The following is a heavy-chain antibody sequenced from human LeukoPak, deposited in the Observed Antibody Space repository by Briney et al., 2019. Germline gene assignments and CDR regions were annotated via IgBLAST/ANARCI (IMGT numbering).Heavy chain of an antibody. J-gene: IGHJ6*04. CDR2: IYTSGST. CDR3: ASARTTAILDV. D-gene: IGHD2-21*01. Sequence: SETLSLTCTVSGGSISSYYCSWIRQPGGKGLEGIGRIYTSGSTNYNPSLKRRVTMSVDTSKNQFSLKLSSVTAKATAVYYCASARTTAILDVWGKGTTVTVSS. CDR1: GGSISSYY. V-gene: IGHV4-4*07.